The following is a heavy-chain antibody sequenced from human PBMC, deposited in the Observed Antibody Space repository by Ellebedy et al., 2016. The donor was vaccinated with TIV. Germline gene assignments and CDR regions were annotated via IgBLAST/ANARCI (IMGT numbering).Heavy chain of an antibody. CDR3: ARPGASYSSSWYDFDC. CDR1: GFTFSSFT. J-gene: IGHJ4*02. Sequence: GESLKISCAASGFTFSSFTMNWVRQAPGKGLEWVSFISSSATYIHNADSVKGRFTISRDNAKNSLYLQMNSLRVEDTAVYYCARPGASYSSSWYDFDCWGQGTLVTVSS. D-gene: IGHD6-13*01. V-gene: IGHV3-21*01. CDR2: ISSSATYI.